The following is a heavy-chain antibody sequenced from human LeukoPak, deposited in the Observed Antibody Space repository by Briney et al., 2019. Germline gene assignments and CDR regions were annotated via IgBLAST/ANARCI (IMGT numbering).Heavy chain of an antibody. J-gene: IGHJ4*02. CDR2: ISYDGGNK. CDR3: ARAKTDDYFDY. Sequence: PGRSLRLSCAASGFTFSSHGMHWVRQAPGKGLEWVAVISYDGGNKYYADSVKGRFTISRDNSKNTLYLQMNSLRAEDTAVYYCARAKTDDYFDYWGQGTLVTVSS. V-gene: IGHV3-30*19. CDR1: GFTFSSHG.